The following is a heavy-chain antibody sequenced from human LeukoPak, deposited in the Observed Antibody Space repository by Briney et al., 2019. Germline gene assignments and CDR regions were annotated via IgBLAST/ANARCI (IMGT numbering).Heavy chain of an antibody. Sequence: GALRLSCAASGFTFSSYSMNWVRQAPGKGLEWVSSISSSSSYIYYADSVKGRFTISRDNAKNSLYLQMNSLRAEDTAVYYCAKGFYYDSSGFDYWGQGTLVTVSP. D-gene: IGHD3-22*01. V-gene: IGHV3-21*04. J-gene: IGHJ4*02. CDR3: AKGFYYDSSGFDY. CDR1: GFTFSSYS. CDR2: ISSSSSYI.